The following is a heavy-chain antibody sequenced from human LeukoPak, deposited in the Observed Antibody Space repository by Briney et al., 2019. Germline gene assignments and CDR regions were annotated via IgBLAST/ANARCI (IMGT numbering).Heavy chain of an antibody. Sequence: PGRSLSLSCAASGFVFDDYAMHWVRQAPGKGLEWVSGFSWNSGSIGYAVSVKGRFTISRDNAKNSLYLQMNSLRAEDTAVYYCARDKTGGFDYWGQGTLVTVSS. CDR3: ARDKTGGFDY. CDR2: FSWNSGSI. J-gene: IGHJ4*02. CDR1: GFVFDDYA. D-gene: IGHD1-1*01. V-gene: IGHV3-9*01.